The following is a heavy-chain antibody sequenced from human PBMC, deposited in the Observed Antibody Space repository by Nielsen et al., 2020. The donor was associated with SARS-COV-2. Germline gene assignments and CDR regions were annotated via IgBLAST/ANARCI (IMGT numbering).Heavy chain of an antibody. J-gene: IGHJ6*02. D-gene: IGHD6-6*01. Sequence: ASVKVSCKASEYTFTSYYMHWVRQAPGQGLEWMGIINPSGGSTSYAQKFQGRVTMTRDTSTSTVYMELSSLRSEDTAVYYCARALRSSSPYYYYYGMDVWGQGTTVTVSS. V-gene: IGHV1-46*01. CDR1: EYTFTSYY. CDR3: ARALRSSSPYYYYYGMDV. CDR2: INPSGGST.